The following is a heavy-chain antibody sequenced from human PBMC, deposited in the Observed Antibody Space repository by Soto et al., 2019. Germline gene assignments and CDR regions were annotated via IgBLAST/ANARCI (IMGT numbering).Heavy chain of an antibody. J-gene: IGHJ6*02. CDR2: IDPSDSYT. D-gene: IGHD2-15*01. Sequence: GESLKISCKGSGYSFTSYWISWVRQMPGKGLEWMGRIDPSDSYTNYSPSFQGHVTISADKSISTAYLQWSSPKASDTAMYYCARRVRMSGYYYGMDVWGQGTTVTVSS. CDR1: GYSFTSYW. V-gene: IGHV5-10-1*01. CDR3: ARRVRMSGYYYGMDV.